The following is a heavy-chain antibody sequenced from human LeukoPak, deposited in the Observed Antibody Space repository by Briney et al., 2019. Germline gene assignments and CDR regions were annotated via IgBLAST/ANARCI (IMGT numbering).Heavy chain of an antibody. CDR1: GFTFSSYG. Sequence: GSLRLSCAASGFTFSSYGMHWVRQAPGKGLEWVVFIRYDGSNKYYADSVKGRFTISRDNSKNTLYLQMNSLRAEDTAVYYCAKVLTPFGDYMDVWGKGTTVTVS. CDR3: AKVLTPFGDYMDV. CDR2: IRYDGSNK. V-gene: IGHV3-30*02. D-gene: IGHD3-16*01. J-gene: IGHJ6*03.